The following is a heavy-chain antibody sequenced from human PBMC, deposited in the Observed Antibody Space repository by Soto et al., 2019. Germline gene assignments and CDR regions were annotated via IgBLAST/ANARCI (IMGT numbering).Heavy chain of an antibody. Sequence: QVQLVESGGGVVQPGGSLRLSCAASGFTFSTHGMHWVRRAPGKGLEWVALISSDGSKTYYVESVRGRFTISRDNSKNSVCLEMNSLRRDDTAVYFCATPLGQWMPDHWGQGTQVTVSS. D-gene: IGHD3-16*01. V-gene: IGHV3-30*03. J-gene: IGHJ4*02. CDR3: ATPLGQWMPDH. CDR2: ISSDGSKT. CDR1: GFTFSTHG.